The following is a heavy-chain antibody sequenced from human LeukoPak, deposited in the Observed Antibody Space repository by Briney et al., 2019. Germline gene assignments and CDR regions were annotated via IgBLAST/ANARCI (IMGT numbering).Heavy chain of an antibody. J-gene: IGHJ5*02. V-gene: IGHV4-30-4*01. Sequence: SQTLSLTCTVFGVSISSGDYYWSWIRQPPGKGLEWIGYIYYSGSTNYNPSLKSRVTISVDTSKNQFSLKLSSVTAADTAVYYCARSYSSGWYDWFDLWGQGTLVTVSS. D-gene: IGHD6-19*01. CDR2: IYYSGST. CDR3: ARSYSSGWYDWFDL. CDR1: GVSISSGDYY.